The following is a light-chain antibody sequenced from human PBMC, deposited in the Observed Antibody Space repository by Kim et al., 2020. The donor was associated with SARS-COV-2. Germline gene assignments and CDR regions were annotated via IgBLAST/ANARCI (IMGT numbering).Light chain of an antibody. CDR2: LNSDGSH. CDR1: SGHSTYV. CDR3: QTWGTGIGV. V-gene: IGLV4-69*01. Sequence: QLVLTQSPSASASLGASVRLTCTLSSGHSTYVIAWHQQQPEKGPRYLMKLNSDGSHRKGDGIPDRFSGSSSGAERYLTISSLQSEDEADYYCQTWGTGIGVFGGGTQLTVL. J-gene: IGLJ3*02.